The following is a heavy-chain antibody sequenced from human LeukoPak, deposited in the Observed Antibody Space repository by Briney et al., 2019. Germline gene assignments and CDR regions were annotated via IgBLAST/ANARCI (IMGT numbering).Heavy chain of an antibody. CDR3: AKDQKWLVTSWFDP. CDR1: GFTFSSYA. V-gene: IGHV3-23*01. Sequence: QPGGSLRLSCAASGFTFSSYAMSWVRQAPGKGLEWVSAISGSGGSTYCADSVKGRFTISRDNSKNTLYLQMNSLRAEDTAVYYCAKDQKWLVTSWFDPWGQGTLVTVSS. CDR2: ISGSGGST. D-gene: IGHD6-19*01. J-gene: IGHJ5*02.